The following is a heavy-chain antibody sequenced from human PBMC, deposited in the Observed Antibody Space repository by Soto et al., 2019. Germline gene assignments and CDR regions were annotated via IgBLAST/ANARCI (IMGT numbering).Heavy chain of an antibody. CDR3: VRDFRGAVAGSEFDH. CDR2: INGNADNL. V-gene: IGHV3-74*01. CDR1: GFSFVPFW. Sequence: EVQLAESGGGLVLTGGSLRLSCSTSGFSFVPFWVDWGRPVPGEGLAWVSRINGNADNLGYADSVKGRFKIPRDNAMNRLYLQMDSLRADDTGVYYCVRDFRGAVAGSEFDHWGQGTLVTVSS. D-gene: IGHD6-19*01. J-gene: IGHJ4*02.